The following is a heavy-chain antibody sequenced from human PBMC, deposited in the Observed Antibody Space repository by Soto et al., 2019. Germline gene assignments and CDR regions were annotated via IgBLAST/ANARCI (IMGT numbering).Heavy chain of an antibody. CDR3: AKNTEIVVVITTFDY. V-gene: IGHV3-23*01. CDR1: GFTFRSYA. D-gene: IGHD3-22*01. CDR2: ISGSGGST. Sequence: EVQLLESGGGLVQPGGSLRLSWAASGFTFRSYAMSWVRQAPGKGLEWVSAISGSGGSTYYADSVKGRFTISRDNSKNTLYLQMNSLRAEDTAVYYCAKNTEIVVVITTFDYWGQGTLVTVSS. J-gene: IGHJ4*02.